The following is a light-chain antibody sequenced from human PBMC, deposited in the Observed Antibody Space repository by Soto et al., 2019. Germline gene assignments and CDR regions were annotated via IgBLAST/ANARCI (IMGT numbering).Light chain of an antibody. CDR2: VAS. V-gene: IGKV1-27*01. CDR3: QKHNGAPFT. Sequence: DIQMTQSPSSLSASIGDRVTITCRASQGISNYLAWYQQKPGKVPKLLIYVASTLQSGVPSRYSGSASGIDFTLPMSNLQPEDVATYYCQKHNGAPFTFGRGTKVDIK. J-gene: IGKJ3*01. CDR1: QGISNY.